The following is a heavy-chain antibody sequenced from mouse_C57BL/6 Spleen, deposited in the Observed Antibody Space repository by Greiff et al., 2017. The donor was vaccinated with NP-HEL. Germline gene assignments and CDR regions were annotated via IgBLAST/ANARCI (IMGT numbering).Heavy chain of an antibody. V-gene: IGHV1-47*01. CDR3: ARSHYYYGSSSYWYFDV. CDR1: GYTFTTYP. CDR2: FHPYNDDT. J-gene: IGHJ1*03. Sequence: QVQLQQSGAELVKPGASVKMSCKASGYTFTTYPIEWMKQNHGKSLEWIGNFHPYNDDTKYNEKFKGKATLTVEKSSSTVYLELSRLTSDDSAVYYCARSHYYYGSSSYWYFDVWGTGTTVTVSS. D-gene: IGHD1-1*01.